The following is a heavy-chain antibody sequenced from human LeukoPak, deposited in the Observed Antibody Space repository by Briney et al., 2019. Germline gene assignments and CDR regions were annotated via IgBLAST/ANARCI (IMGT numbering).Heavy chain of an antibody. CDR1: GGSISSYY. D-gene: IGHD6-13*01. CDR2: IYYSGST. CDR3: AREAGTGYFQH. Sequence: SETLSLTCTVPGGSISSYYWSWIRQPPGKGLEWIGYIYYSGSTSYNPSLKSRVTISVDTSKNQFSLKLSSVTAADTAVYYCAREAGTGYFQHWGQGTLVTVSS. J-gene: IGHJ1*01. V-gene: IGHV4-59*01.